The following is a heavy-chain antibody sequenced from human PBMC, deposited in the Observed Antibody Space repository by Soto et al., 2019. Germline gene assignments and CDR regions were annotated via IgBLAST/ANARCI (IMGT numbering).Heavy chain of an antibody. CDR3: VRYPRSVGGSYRPDY. CDR2: INSDGSIT. D-gene: IGHD3-16*02. Sequence: PGGSLRRSCASSGCTFRSYWTHWFRQVPEKGLVWVSRINSDGSITNYADAVKGRFTISRDNVKNTLYLQMNSLRAEDTAVYYCVRYPRSVGGSYRPDYWGQGTLVTVSS. CDR1: GCTFRSYW. V-gene: IGHV3-74*01. J-gene: IGHJ4*02.